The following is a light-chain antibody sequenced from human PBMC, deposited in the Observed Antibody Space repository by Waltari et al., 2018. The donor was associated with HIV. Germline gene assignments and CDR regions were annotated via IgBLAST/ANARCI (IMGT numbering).Light chain of an antibody. J-gene: IGKJ5*01. CDR1: HNILHSDGNIY. CDR2: LGS. CDR3: MQGLQTSIT. Sequence: EIVLTQSPLSLPVTPGESASIFCRSSHNILHSDGNIYLDWYVQKPGQSPQLVIYLGSHRASGVPDRFSGSGSDTNFALTISRVEAEDAGIYYCMQGLQTSITFGRGTRLEIE. V-gene: IGKV2-28*01.